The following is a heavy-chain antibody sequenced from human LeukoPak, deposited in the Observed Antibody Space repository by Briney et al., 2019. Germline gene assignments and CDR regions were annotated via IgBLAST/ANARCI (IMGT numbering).Heavy chain of an antibody. V-gene: IGHV1-18*01. CDR2: ISVYNGNT. CDR1: GYTFTSYG. D-gene: IGHD2-21*02. J-gene: IGHJ4*02. CDR3: ARHKTAVSYCGGDCYSEGFDY. Sequence: ASVKVSCKASGYTFTSYGISWVRQAPGQGLEWMGWISVYNGNTNYAQKLQGRVTMTTDTSTSTAYMELRSLRSDDTAVYYCARHKTAVSYCGGDCYSEGFDYWGQGTLVTVSS.